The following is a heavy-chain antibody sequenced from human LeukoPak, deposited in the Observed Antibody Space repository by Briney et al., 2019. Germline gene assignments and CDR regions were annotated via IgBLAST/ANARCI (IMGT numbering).Heavy chain of an antibody. D-gene: IGHD6-13*01. CDR1: GFTFSSYW. Sequence: GGSLRLSCAASGFTFSSYWMTWVRQAPGKGLEWVANIKQDGSEKYYVDSVKGRFTISRDNAKNSLYLQMNSLRAEDTAVYYCARDRISQAAAGTPFNYWGQGTLVTVSS. CDR3: ARDRISQAAAGTPFNY. J-gene: IGHJ4*02. V-gene: IGHV3-7*05. CDR2: IKQDGSEK.